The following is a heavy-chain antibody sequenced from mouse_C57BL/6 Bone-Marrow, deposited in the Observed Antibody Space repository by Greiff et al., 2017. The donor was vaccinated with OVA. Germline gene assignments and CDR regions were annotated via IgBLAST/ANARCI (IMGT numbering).Heavy chain of an antibody. CDR1: GFNIKDYY. CDR2: IDPEDGET. CDR3: ARGGYYDYFDY. Sequence: VQLKESGAELVKPGASVKLSCTASGFNIKDYYMHWVKQRTEQGLEWIGRIDPEDGETKYARKFQGKATITADTSSNTAYLQLSSLTSEDTAVDYCARGGYYDYFDYWGQGTTLTVSS. J-gene: IGHJ2*01. D-gene: IGHD2-3*01. V-gene: IGHV14-2*01.